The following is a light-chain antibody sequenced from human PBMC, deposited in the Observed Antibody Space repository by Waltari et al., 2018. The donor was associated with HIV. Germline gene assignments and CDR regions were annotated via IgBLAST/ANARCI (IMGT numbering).Light chain of an antibody. CDR2: SNN. V-gene: IGLV1-44*01. J-gene: IGLJ2*01. Sequence: QSVLTQPPSASGSPGQRVTISCYGSSSNIGSNTLNWYQQLPGTAPSLLIYSNNQRPSGVPDRFSGSKSGTSASLAISGLQSEDEADYYCAAWDDSLSGLVVFGGGTKLTVL. CDR3: AAWDDSLSGLVV. CDR1: SSNIGSNT.